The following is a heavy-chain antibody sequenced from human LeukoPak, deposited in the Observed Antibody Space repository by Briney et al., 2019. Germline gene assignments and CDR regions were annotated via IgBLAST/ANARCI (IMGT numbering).Heavy chain of an antibody. CDR1: GFLFTMYG. V-gene: IGHV3-33*01. Sequence: PGGSLRLSCETSGFLFTMYGMHWVRQAPGKGLEWVAIVWADGSKEDYADSVKGQFTISRDRFTSTLYLQMDNLRAEDTAIYYCARDRGGNAPHDYWGQGTLVIVSS. CDR2: VWADGSKE. D-gene: IGHD2-15*01. CDR3: ARDRGGNAPHDY. J-gene: IGHJ4*02.